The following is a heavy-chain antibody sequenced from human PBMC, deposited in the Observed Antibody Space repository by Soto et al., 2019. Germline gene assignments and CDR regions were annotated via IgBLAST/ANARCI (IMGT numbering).Heavy chain of an antibody. CDR2: IVPIFSTA. V-gene: IGHV1-69*12. CDR3: ARETSAPGTFREDASDI. D-gene: IGHD6-13*01. CDR1: GDTFSNYA. Sequence: QVQLVQSGAEVKKPGSSVKVACKVSGDTFSNYAINWVRQAPGQGLEWMGAIVPIFSTANYAQKFQGRVTITADEFPITAYMELSCLRSDDTATYYCARETSAPGTFREDASDIWGQGTLVTVSS. J-gene: IGHJ3*02.